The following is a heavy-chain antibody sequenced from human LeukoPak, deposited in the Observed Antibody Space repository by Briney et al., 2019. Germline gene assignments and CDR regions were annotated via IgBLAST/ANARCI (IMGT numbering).Heavy chain of an antibody. J-gene: IGHJ4*02. V-gene: IGHV4-59*12. CDR1: GGSISSSY. D-gene: IGHD3-22*01. CDR2: IYNSGST. CDR3: ARVWDSSGPPALY. Sequence: TPSETLSLTCTVSGGSISSSYWSWIRQPPGKGLDWIGDIYNSGSTNYNPSLKSRVTISVDTSKNQLSLKLGSVTAADTAVYYCARVWDSSGPPALYWGQGTLVTVSS.